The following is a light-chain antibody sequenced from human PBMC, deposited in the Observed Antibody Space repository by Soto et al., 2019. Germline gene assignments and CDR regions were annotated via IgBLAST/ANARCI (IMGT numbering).Light chain of an antibody. CDR3: QQTDSTPRT. CDR1: QSISTY. V-gene: IGKV1-39*01. CDR2: AAS. J-gene: IGKJ1*01. Sequence: DIQMTQSPSSLSASLGDRVTITCRASQSISTYLNWYQQKPGKAPKLLIYAASNLQSGVPSQFSGSGSGTDVTLTISSPQPEDFAAHYWQQTDSTPRTCGQGTKGESK.